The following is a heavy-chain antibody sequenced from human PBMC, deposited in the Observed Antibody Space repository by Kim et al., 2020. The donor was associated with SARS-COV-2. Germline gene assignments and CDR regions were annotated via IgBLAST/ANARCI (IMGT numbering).Heavy chain of an antibody. CDR2: DPCGGGRT. Sequence: GGSLRLSCGASGFSVNNFAMSWVRQAPGKGLEWVSTDPCGGGRTVYADSVKGRFTISRDNSKNTVFLQMNSVRAEDTAAYYCAKAQPLSSGWYVFEYWGKGPLDTV. J-gene: IGHJ4*02. V-gene: IGHV3-23*01. CDR1: GFSVNNFA. CDR3: AKAQPLSSGWYVFEY. D-gene: IGHD6-19*01.